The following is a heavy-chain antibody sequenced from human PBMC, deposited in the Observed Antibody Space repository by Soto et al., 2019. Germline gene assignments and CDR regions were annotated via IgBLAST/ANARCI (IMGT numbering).Heavy chain of an antibody. V-gene: IGHV3-23*01. J-gene: IGHJ4*02. CDR2: FSGGSGAT. CDR3: VKWNAYGDY. CDR1: GFTFTSYG. D-gene: IGHD1-1*01. Sequence: VQLLASGGGLVQPGGSLRLSCVVSGFTFTSYGVTWVRQAPGKGLEWVCGFSGGSGATHYRDSVKGRFTISRDDSRSALYLQTNRLGVDDTAGYNWVKWNAYGDYWGEGTLVSVSS.